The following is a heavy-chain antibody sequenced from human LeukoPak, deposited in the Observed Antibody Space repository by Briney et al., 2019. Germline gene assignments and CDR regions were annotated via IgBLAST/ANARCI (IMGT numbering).Heavy chain of an antibody. J-gene: IGHJ6*02. CDR3: ARYGVDSSSYGMDV. D-gene: IGHD6-13*01. CDR1: GGSISTYY. Sequence: SETLSLTCIVSGGSISTYYWSWIRQPPGKGLEWIGSIYYSGSTYYNPSLKSRVAISVDTSKNQFSLKLSPVTAADTAVYYCARYGVDSSSYGMDVWGQGTTVTVSS. V-gene: IGHV4-59*05. CDR2: IYYSGST.